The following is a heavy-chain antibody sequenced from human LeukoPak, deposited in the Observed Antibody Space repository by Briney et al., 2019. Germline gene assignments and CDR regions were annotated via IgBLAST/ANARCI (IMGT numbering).Heavy chain of an antibody. CDR2: ISYDGSNK. Sequence: GGSLRLSCAASGFTFSSYAMHWVRQAPGKGLEWVAVISYDGSNKYYADSVKGRFTISRDNSKNTLYLQMNSLRAEDTAVYYCAKGRYSSSWYLTRFDYWGQGTLVTVSS. V-gene: IGHV3-30-3*01. CDR1: GFTFSSYA. J-gene: IGHJ4*02. CDR3: AKGRYSSSWYLTRFDY. D-gene: IGHD6-13*01.